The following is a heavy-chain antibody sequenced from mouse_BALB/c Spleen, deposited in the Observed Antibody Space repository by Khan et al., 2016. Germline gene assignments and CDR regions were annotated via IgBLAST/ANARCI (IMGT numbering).Heavy chain of an antibody. CDR1: GYTFTNYG. V-gene: IGHV9-3-1*01. Sequence: QIQLVQSGPELKKPGETVRISCKASGYTFTNYGMNWVKQAPGKGLKWLGWMNTYTGEPTYADDFKGRFAFSLETSASTAYLQINNLKNEDTATYICARPDYGSSRGFAYWGQGTLVTLSA. D-gene: IGHD1-1*01. CDR2: MNTYTGEP. CDR3: ARPDYGSSRGFAY. J-gene: IGHJ3*01.